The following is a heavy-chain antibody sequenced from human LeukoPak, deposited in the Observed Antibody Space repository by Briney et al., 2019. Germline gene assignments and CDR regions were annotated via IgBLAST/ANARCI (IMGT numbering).Heavy chain of an antibody. CDR1: GGTFSSYA. CDR3: ARDPVSSGRYQENTY. Sequence: SVKVSCKASGGTFSSYAISWVRQAPGQGLEWMGRIIPILGIANYAQKFQGRVTITADKSTSTAYMELSSLRSEDTALYYCARDPVSSGRYQENTYWGHGNLVTVSS. D-gene: IGHD3-22*01. CDR2: IIPILGIA. J-gene: IGHJ4*01. V-gene: IGHV1-69*04.